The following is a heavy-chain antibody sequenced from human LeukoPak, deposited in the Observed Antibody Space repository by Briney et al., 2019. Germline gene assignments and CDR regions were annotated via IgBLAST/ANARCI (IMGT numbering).Heavy chain of an antibody. D-gene: IGHD3-22*01. J-gene: IGHJ4*02. CDR1: GGTFSSYA. CDR2: IIPIFGTA. Sequence: ASXXVSCKASGGTFSSYAISWVRQAPGQGLEWMGGIIPIFGTANYAQKFQGRVTITTDESTSTAYMELSSLRSEDTAVYYCARDYYDSSGYYSPYYFDYWGQGTLVTVSS. CDR3: ARDYYDSSGYYSPYYFDY. V-gene: IGHV1-69*05.